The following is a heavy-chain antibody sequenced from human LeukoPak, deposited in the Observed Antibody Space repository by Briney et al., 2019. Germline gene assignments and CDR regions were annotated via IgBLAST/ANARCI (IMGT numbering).Heavy chain of an antibody. CDR3: AKQLGYCSDGSCYFPY. CDR2: ISNNGGYT. V-gene: IGHV3-23*01. CDR1: GFTFSSYA. J-gene: IGHJ4*02. Sequence: SGGSLRLSCPASGFTFSSYAMHWVRQAPGKGLEWVSAISNNGGYTYYADSVQGRFTISRDNSKSTLCLQMNSLRAEDTAVYYCAKQLGYCSDGSCYFPYWGQGTLVTVSS. D-gene: IGHD2-15*01.